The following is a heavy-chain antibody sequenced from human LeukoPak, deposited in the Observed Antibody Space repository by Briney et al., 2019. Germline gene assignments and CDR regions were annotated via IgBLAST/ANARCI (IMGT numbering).Heavy chain of an antibody. Sequence: SVKVSCKASGGTFSSYAISWVRQAPGQGLERMGGIIPIFGTANYAQKFQGRVTITADESTSTAYMELSSLRSEDTAVYYCARARWLQLNDQFDYWGQGTLVTVSS. CDR1: GGTFSSYA. CDR3: ARARWLQLNDQFDY. D-gene: IGHD5-24*01. CDR2: IIPIFGTA. V-gene: IGHV1-69*01. J-gene: IGHJ4*02.